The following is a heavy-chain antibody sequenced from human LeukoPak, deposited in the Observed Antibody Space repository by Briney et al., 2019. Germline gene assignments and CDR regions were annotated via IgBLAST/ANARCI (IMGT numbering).Heavy chain of an antibody. Sequence: ASVKISCKVSRYTFTDYYMHWVQQAPGKGLEWMGLVDPEDGETIYAEKFQGRVTITADTSTDTAYMELSSLRSEDTAVYYCATDGYCSGGSCLPEDYWGQGTLVTVSS. CDR2: VDPEDGET. CDR3: ATDGYCSGGSCLPEDY. D-gene: IGHD2-15*01. CDR1: RYTFTDYY. V-gene: IGHV1-69-2*01. J-gene: IGHJ4*02.